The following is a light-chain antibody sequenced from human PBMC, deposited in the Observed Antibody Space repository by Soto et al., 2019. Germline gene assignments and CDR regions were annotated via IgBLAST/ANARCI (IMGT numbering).Light chain of an antibody. CDR2: AAS. V-gene: IGKV1-39*01. CDR1: QSITRD. Sequence: DVQMTQSPSSLSASVGDRVTITCRASQSITRDLNWYQQRSGKAPKLLIFAASSLQRGVPSRFSGSGSVTDFTLTISSLQPDDFATYYCQQTYSTLFTFGPGTKVDIK. J-gene: IGKJ3*01. CDR3: QQTYSTLFT.